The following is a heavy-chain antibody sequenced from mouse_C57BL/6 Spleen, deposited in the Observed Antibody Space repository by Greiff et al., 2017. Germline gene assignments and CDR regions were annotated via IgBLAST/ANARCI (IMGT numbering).Heavy chain of an antibody. CDR3: ARTVFITSVVAPRYFDV. V-gene: IGHV2-2*01. D-gene: IGHD1-1*01. CDR2: IWRGGST. Sequence: VQLVESGPGLVQPSQSLSITCTVSGFSLTSYGVHWVRQSPGKGLEWLGVIWRGGSTDYNEAFISRLSISKDNSNSQVFIKMNSLQAEDTAIYYCARTVFITSVVAPRYFDVWGTGTTVTVAS. CDR1: GFSLTSYG. J-gene: IGHJ1*03.